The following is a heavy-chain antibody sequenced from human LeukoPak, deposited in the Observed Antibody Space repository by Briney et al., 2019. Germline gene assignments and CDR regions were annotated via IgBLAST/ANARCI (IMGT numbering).Heavy chain of an antibody. Sequence: TGGSLRLSCAASGFTFSSYSMNWVRQAPGKGLDWVSYISSSSSTIYYADSVRGRFTISRDNGKNSLYLQMNSLRDEDTAVYYCARTSMRAFDIWGQGTMVTVSS. J-gene: IGHJ3*02. CDR3: ARTSMRAFDI. D-gene: IGHD2/OR15-2a*01. V-gene: IGHV3-48*02. CDR1: GFTFSSYS. CDR2: ISSSSSTI.